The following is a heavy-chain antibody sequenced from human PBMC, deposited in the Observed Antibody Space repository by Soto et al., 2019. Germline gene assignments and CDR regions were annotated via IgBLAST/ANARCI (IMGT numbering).Heavy chain of an antibody. CDR3: ARDTIFGVEQYNWNFEYFDY. J-gene: IGHJ4*02. D-gene: IGHD3-3*01. CDR1: GDSVSSNSAA. CDR2: TYYRSKWYN. Sequence: KQSQTLSLTCAISGDSVSSNSAAWNWIRQSPSRGLEWLGRTYYRSKWYNDYAVSVKSRITINPDTSKNQFSLQLNSVTPEDTAVYYCARDTIFGVEQYNWNFEYFDYWGQGTLVTVSS. V-gene: IGHV6-1*01.